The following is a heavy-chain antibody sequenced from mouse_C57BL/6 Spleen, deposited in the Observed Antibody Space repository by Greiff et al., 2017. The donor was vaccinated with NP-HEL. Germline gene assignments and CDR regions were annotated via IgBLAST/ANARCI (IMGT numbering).Heavy chain of an antibody. CDR1: GYAFSSSW. D-gene: IGHD2-5*01. Sequence: QVQLKESGPELVKPGASVKFSCKASGYAFSSSWMNWVKQRPGKGLEWIGRIYPGAGDTNYNGKFKGKATLTADKSSSTDYMQLSSLTSEDSAVYFCARSYSNHYYAMDYWGQGTSVTVSS. CDR2: IYPGAGDT. J-gene: IGHJ4*01. CDR3: ARSYSNHYYAMDY. V-gene: IGHV1-82*01.